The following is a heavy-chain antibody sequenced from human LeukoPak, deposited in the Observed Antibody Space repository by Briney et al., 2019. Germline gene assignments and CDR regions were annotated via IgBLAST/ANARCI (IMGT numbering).Heavy chain of an antibody. Sequence: ASVKLSCKASGYTFTSYDINWVRQATGQGLEWMGWMNPNSGNTGYAQKFQGRVTMTRNTSISTAYMELSSLRSEDTAVYYCARGDSSGWYRDFDYSGQGTLVTVSS. V-gene: IGHV1-8*01. D-gene: IGHD6-19*01. CDR3: ARGDSSGWYRDFDY. CDR1: GYTFTSYD. J-gene: IGHJ4*02. CDR2: MNPNSGNT.